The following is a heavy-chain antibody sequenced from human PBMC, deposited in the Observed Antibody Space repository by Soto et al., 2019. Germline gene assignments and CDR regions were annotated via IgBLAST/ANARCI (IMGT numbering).Heavy chain of an antibody. CDR3: ASRDPGTSVDY. D-gene: IGHD1-7*01. V-gene: IGHV4-4*02. CDR1: GGSFTSNNW. Sequence: SETLSLTCAVSGGSFTSNNWWSWVRQPPGQGLEWIGEIYRTGSTNYNPSLKSRVTISLDKSENQFSLKVTSLTAADTAVYYCASRDPGTSVDYWGQGTLVTVSS. CDR2: IYRTGST. J-gene: IGHJ4*02.